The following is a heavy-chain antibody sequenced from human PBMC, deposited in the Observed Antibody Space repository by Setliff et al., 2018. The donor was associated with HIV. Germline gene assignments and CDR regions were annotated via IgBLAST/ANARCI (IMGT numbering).Heavy chain of an antibody. CDR1: GGSISSTTYY. J-gene: IGHJ3*02. CDR2: VYSAGST. CDR3: ARVATGPESFDI. D-gene: IGHD3-9*01. Sequence: SETLSLTCTVSGGSISSTTYYWSWIRQPPGKGLEWIGYVYSAGSTNSESSLKSRVTISVDTSKNQFSLKLSSVTAADTAVYYCARVATGPESFDIWGQGTMVTVSS. V-gene: IGHV4-61*01.